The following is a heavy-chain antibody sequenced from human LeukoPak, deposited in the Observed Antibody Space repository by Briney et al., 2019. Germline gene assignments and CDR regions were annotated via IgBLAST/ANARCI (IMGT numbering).Heavy chain of an antibody. CDR1: GGSFSGYY. CDR2: INHIGST. Sequence: PSETLSLTCAVYGGSFSGYYWSWIRQPPGKGLDWIGEINHIGSTNYNPSLKSRVTISVDTSKNQFSLKLSSVTAADTAVYYCARGEGGYCSGGSCYSTINDYWGQGTLVTVSS. J-gene: IGHJ4*02. D-gene: IGHD2-15*01. V-gene: IGHV4-34*01. CDR3: ARGEGGYCSGGSCYSTINDY.